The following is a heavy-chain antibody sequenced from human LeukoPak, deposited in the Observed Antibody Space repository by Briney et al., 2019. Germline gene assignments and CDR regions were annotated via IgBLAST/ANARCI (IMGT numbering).Heavy chain of an antibody. CDR3: AKGHSGYCSSTSCYRAEDYYGMDV. D-gene: IGHD2-2*01. CDR1: GFTFSSYG. J-gene: IGHJ6*02. Sequence: QPGGSLRLSCAASGFTFSSYGMHWVRQAPGKGLEWVAVISYDGSNKYYADSVKGRFTISRDNSKNTLYLQMNSLRAEDTAVYYCAKGHSGYCSSTSCYRAEDYYGMDVWGQGTTVTVSS. V-gene: IGHV3-30*18. CDR2: ISYDGSNK.